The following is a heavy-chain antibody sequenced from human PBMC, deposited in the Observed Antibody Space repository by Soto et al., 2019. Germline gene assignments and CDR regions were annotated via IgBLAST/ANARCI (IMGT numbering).Heavy chain of an antibody. V-gene: IGHV1-2*06. CDR1: GYRFTTHY. Sequence: ASVKVSCKASGYRFTTHYIHWVRQAPGQGLEWMGRMNVGTGGTTYAHKFQGRVTMTRDTSIRTAYLEVSSVKSDDTAMYYCARDGNFALRGYSFGFDFWGQGTLVTVSS. D-gene: IGHD5-18*01. CDR3: ARDGNFALRGYSFGFDF. CDR2: MNVGTGGT. J-gene: IGHJ4*02.